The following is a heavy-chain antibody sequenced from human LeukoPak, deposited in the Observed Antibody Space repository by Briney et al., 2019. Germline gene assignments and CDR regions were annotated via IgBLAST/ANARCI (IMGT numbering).Heavy chain of an antibody. CDR1: GGSITNLNYY. Sequence: SETLSLTCTVSGGSITNLNYYWTWIRQPAGKRMEWIGRIYTSGGTNYNHSLKSRVTMSVDKSKNQISLNLASLTAADTALYYCAGRGSSSGTFDIWGPGTFVTVSS. CDR2: IYTSGGT. D-gene: IGHD2-2*01. V-gene: IGHV4-61*02. CDR3: AGRGSSSGTFDI. J-gene: IGHJ3*02.